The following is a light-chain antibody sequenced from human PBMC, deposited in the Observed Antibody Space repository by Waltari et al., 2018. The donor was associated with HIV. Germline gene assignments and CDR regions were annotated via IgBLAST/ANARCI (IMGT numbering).Light chain of an antibody. J-gene: IGLJ2*01. CDR3: CSFAGSYTWL. Sequence: QSALTQPRSVSGSPGQSVTISCPGTSSDVGGYHYVSWYQQLPGKAPKLMIYDLTERPSGVPDRFSGSKSGNTASLTISGLQAEDEADYYCCSFAGSYTWLFGGGTKLTVL. V-gene: IGLV2-11*01. CDR1: SSDVGGYHY. CDR2: DLT.